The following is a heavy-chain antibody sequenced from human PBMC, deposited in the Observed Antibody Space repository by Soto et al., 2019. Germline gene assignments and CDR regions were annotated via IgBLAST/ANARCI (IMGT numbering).Heavy chain of an antibody. CDR3: ARSSPARRQHHYYYYYGMDV. J-gene: IGHJ6*02. V-gene: IGHV4-34*01. Sequence: SETLSLTCAVYGGSFSGYYWSWIRQPPGKGLEWIGEINHSGSTNYNPSLKSRVTISVDTSKNQFSLKLSSVTAADTAVYYCARSSPARRQHHYYYYYGMDVWGQGTTVTVSS. CDR1: GGSFSGYY. D-gene: IGHD1-1*01. CDR2: INHSGST.